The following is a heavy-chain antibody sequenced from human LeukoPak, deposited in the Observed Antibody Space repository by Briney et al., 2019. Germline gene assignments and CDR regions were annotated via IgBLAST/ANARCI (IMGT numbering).Heavy chain of an antibody. Sequence: XFTXXNYAMHWVRQAPMKGLEWVASINWRSDEIGYADSVKGRFTISRDNAKNSLYLQMNSLETEDMGLYYXXXXXNXXXXFDSWGXGXLVTVSS. V-gene: IGHV3-9*03. CDR1: XFTXXNYA. CDR3: XXXXNXXXXFDS. J-gene: IGHJ4*02. CDR2: INWRSDEI.